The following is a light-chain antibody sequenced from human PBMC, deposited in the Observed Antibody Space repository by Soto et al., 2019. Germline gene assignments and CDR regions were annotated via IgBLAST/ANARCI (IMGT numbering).Light chain of an antibody. CDR2: GAS. Sequence: DIQMTQYPSTLSASVGDRVTITCRASQSISTWLAWYQQKPGKAPKLLIYGASSLASGVPSRFSGSGSGTEFTLTISSLQPDDFATYYCQQHNGYSERMFGQGTKVDI. V-gene: IGKV1-5*01. CDR1: QSISTW. CDR3: QQHNGYSERM. J-gene: IGKJ1*01.